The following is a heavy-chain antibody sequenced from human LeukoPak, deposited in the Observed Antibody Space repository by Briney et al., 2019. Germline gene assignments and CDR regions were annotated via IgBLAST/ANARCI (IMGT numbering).Heavy chain of an antibody. CDR1: GFIFSSYS. CDR3: AKAGSSSGPSYYYVMDV. Sequence: GGSLRLSCAASGFIFSSYSMSWVRQAPGKGLEWVSVITGSGGNTYYADSVKGRFTISKDNSKNTVYLQMSSLRVDDTAVYYCAKAGSSSGPSYYYVMDVGGKGTTVTVSS. J-gene: IGHJ6*04. CDR2: ITGSGGNT. V-gene: IGHV3-23*01. D-gene: IGHD6-13*01.